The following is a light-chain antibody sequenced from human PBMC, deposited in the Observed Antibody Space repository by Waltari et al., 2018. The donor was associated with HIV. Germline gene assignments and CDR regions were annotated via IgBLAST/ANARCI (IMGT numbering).Light chain of an antibody. CDR1: QSVLYSSNNKNY. J-gene: IGKJ1*01. V-gene: IGKV4-1*01. CDR3: QQYYSTPRT. Sequence: DVVMTQSTDSLAVSLGERATINCKSRQSVLYSSNNKNYLAWYQQKPGQPPKLLIYRASTRESGVPDRFSGSGSGTDFTLTISSLQAEDVAVYYCQQYYSTPRTFGQGTKVEIK. CDR2: RAS.